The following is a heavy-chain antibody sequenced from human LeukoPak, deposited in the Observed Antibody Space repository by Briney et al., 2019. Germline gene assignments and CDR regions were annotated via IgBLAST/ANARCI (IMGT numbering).Heavy chain of an antibody. D-gene: IGHD3-16*01. J-gene: IGHJ6*04. CDR2: INAGNGNT. CDR3: ARGLGGRRVYYYYGMDV. Sequence: ASVKASCKASGYTFTSYAMHWVRQSPGHRLEWMGWINAGNGNTKYSQKFQGRVTITRDTSASTAYMELSSLRSEDPAVYYCARGLGGRRVYYYYGMDVWGKGTTVTVSS. CDR1: GYTFTSYA. V-gene: IGHV1-3*01.